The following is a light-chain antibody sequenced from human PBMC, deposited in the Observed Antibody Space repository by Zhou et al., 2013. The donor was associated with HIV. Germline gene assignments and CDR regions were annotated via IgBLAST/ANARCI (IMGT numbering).Light chain of an antibody. Sequence: DIQMTQSPSSVSASVGDRVTITCRASQGISSWLAWYQQKPGKVPKLLIYAASTLQSGVPSRFSGSGSGTDFTLTISSLQPEDVATYYCQKYNRAPQTFGQGTKVEIK. CDR1: QGISSW. CDR3: QKYNRAPQT. V-gene: IGKV1-27*01. J-gene: IGKJ1*01. CDR2: AAS.